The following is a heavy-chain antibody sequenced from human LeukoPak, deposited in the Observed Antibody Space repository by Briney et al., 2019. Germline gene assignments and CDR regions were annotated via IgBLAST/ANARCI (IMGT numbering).Heavy chain of an antibody. J-gene: IGHJ4*02. D-gene: IGHD2-2*01. CDR3: ARDPSPFSAHCDHTSCYDD. CDR2: INDDGSDT. Sequence: GRSLRLSCAASGFTFKLYWMHWVRHVPGKGPVWVARINDDGSDTVYADSVKGRFTISRDDAKNMLFLQMNSLRAEDTAVYYCARDPSPFSAHCDHTSCYDDWGQGTLVTVSS. V-gene: IGHV3-74*01. CDR1: GFTFKLYW.